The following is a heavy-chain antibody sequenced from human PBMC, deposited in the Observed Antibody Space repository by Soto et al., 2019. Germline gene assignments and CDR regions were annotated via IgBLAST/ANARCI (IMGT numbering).Heavy chain of an antibody. CDR3: ARQYGGSYADY. V-gene: IGHV4-59*08. CDR1: GGSISSYY. Sequence: PSETLSLTCTVSGGSISSYYWSWIRQPPRKGLEWIGYIYYSGSTNYNPSLKSRVTISVDTSKNQFSLKLSSVTAADTAVYYCARQYGGSYADYWGQGTLVTVSS. D-gene: IGHD1-26*01. J-gene: IGHJ4*02. CDR2: IYYSGST.